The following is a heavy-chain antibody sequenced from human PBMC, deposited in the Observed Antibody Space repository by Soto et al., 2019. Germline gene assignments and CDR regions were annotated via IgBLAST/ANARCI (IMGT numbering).Heavy chain of an antibody. V-gene: IGHV1-2*04. CDR2: INPNSGGT. J-gene: IGHJ3*02. Sequence: QVQLVQSGAEVKKPGASVKVSCKASGYTFTGYYMHWVRQAPGQGLEWMGWINPNSGGTNYAQKFQGWVTMTRDTSISTAYMERSRLRSDDTAVYYCARGVYSSGWADAFDIWGQGTMVTVSS. CDR1: GYTFTGYY. CDR3: ARGVYSSGWADAFDI. D-gene: IGHD6-19*01.